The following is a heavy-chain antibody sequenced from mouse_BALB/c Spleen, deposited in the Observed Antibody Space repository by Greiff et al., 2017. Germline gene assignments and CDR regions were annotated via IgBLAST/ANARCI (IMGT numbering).Heavy chain of an antibody. CDR2: ISYSGST. Sequence: EVKLMESGPGLVKPSQSLSLTCTVTGYSITSDYAWNWIRQFPGNKLEWMGYISYSGSTSYNPSLKSRISITRDTSKNQFFLQLNSVTTEDTATYYCARGYYGSSGGFAYWGQGTLVTVSA. J-gene: IGHJ3*01. D-gene: IGHD1-1*01. CDR3: ARGYYGSSGGFAY. CDR1: GYSITSDYA. V-gene: IGHV3-2*02.